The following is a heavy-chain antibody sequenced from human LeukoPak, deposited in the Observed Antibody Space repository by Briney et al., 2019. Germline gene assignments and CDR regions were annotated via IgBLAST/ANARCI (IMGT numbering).Heavy chain of an antibody. CDR2: IYYSGST. V-gene: IGHV4-39*07. CDR3: AKEAPTDYAFDI. J-gene: IGHJ3*02. D-gene: IGHD3/OR15-3a*01. Sequence: PSETLSLTCSVSGGSISSSRYYWGWLRQPPGKGLEWIGNIYYSGSTHYNPSLKSRVTISVDTSKKQLSLRLSSVTAADTAVYYCAKEAPTDYAFDIWGQGTMVTVS. CDR1: GGSISSSRYY.